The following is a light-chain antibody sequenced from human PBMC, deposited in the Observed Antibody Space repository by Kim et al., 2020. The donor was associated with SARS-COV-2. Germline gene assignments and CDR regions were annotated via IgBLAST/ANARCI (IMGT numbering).Light chain of an antibody. CDR1: SSDVGGYDY. V-gene: IGLV2-14*03. CDR3: SSCTTSSTYV. Sequence: GQSITISCTGTSSDVGGYDYDSWYQHHPGKAPKLMIYDVSKRPSGVSNRFSGSKSGNTASLTISGLQAEDEADYFCSSCTTSSTYVFGTGTKVTVL. J-gene: IGLJ1*01. CDR2: DVS.